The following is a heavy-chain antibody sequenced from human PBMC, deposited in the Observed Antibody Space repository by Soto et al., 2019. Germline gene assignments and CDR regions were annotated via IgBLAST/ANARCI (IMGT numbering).Heavy chain of an antibody. Sequence: QLQLQESGPGLVKPSETLSLTCTVSGGSISSSSYYWGWIRQPPGKGLEWIGSIYYSGSTYYNPSLKSRVTISVDTSKNHFSLKLSSVTAADTAVYYCARGYYDILTGAFDYWGQGTLVTVSS. CDR3: ARGYYDILTGAFDY. J-gene: IGHJ4*02. V-gene: IGHV4-39*01. D-gene: IGHD3-9*01. CDR2: IYYSGST. CDR1: GGSISSSSYY.